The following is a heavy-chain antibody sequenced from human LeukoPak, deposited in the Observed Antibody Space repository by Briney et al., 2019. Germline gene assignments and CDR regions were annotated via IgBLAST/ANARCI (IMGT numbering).Heavy chain of an antibody. Sequence: SETLSLTCTVSGGSISSYYWSWIRQPPGKGLKWIGYIYYSGSTNYNPSLKSRVTISVDTFKNQFSLKLSSVTAADTAVYYCARVTSTMVRGVISDAFDIWGQGTMVTVSS. CDR2: IYYSGST. D-gene: IGHD3-10*01. CDR3: ARVTSTMVRGVISDAFDI. CDR1: GGSISSYY. V-gene: IGHV4-59*01. J-gene: IGHJ3*02.